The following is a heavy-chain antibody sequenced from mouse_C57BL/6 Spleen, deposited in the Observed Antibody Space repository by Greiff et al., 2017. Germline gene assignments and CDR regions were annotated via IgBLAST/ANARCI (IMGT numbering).Heavy chain of an antibody. Sequence: QVQLQQPGAELVKPGASVKLSCTASGYTFTSYWMHWVKQRPGQGLEWIGMIHPNSGSTNYNEKFKSQATLTVDNTSSTSYMQLSSLTSDDSAFYYCARCGSNYPYYAMDYWGQGTAVTVSS. D-gene: IGHD2-5*01. V-gene: IGHV1-64*01. CDR1: GYTFTSYW. CDR3: ARCGSNYPYYAMDY. CDR2: IHPNSGST. J-gene: IGHJ4*01.